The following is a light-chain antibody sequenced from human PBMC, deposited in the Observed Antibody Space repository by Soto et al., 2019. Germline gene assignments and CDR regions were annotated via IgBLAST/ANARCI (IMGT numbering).Light chain of an antibody. CDR3: QSYDTGLSALV. CDR2: GNN. CDR1: NSNFGAGYH. V-gene: IGLV1-40*01. Sequence: QSVLTQPPSVSGAPGQRVTISCIGSNSNFGAGYHVHWYKQLPGAAPKLVIHGNNNRPSGVPDRFSGSKSGTSASLAITGLQADDEAEYFCQSYDTGLSALVFGTGTKLTVL. J-gene: IGLJ1*01.